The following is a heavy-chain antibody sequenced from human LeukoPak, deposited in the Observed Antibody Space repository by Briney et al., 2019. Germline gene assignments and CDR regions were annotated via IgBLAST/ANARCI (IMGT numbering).Heavy chain of an antibody. CDR2: IMSSGSVI. CDR3: AREGYYDSSGYYLH. CDR1: GFPFSTQS. D-gene: IGHD3-22*01. Sequence: GGSLRLSCVASGFPFSTQSMNWVRQAPGKGLEWVSYIMSSGSVIKYADSVKGRFTISRDNAKNSLYLQMNSLRAEDTAVYYCAREGYYDSSGYYLHWGQGTLVTVSS. V-gene: IGHV3-48*01. J-gene: IGHJ4*02.